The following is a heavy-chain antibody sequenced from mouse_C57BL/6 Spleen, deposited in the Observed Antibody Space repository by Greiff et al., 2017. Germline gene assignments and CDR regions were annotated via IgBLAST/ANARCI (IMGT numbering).Heavy chain of an antibody. CDR2: ISDGGSYT. CDR1: GFTFSSYA. V-gene: IGHV5-4*03. CDR3: ARGRMDY. J-gene: IGHJ4*01. Sequence: EVKVVESGGGLVKPGGSLKLSCAASGFTFSSYAMSWVRQTPEKRLEWVATISDGGSYTYYPDNVKGRFTIARDNAKNNLYRQMSHLKSEDTAMYYCARGRMDYWGQGTSVTVSS.